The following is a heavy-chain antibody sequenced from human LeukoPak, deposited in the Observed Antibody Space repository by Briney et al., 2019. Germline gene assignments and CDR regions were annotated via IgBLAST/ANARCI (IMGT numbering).Heavy chain of an antibody. D-gene: IGHD6-19*01. CDR2: ISGSGGST. CDR3: AKDYSSGWYFFDY. J-gene: IGHJ4*02. CDR1: GFTFSSYA. Sequence: GGSLRLSCAASGFTFSSYAMRWVRQAPGKGLEWVSLISGSGGSTYYADSVKGRFTISRDNSKNTLYLQMNSLRAEDTALYYCAKDYSSGWYFFDYWGQGTLVTVSS. V-gene: IGHV3-23*01.